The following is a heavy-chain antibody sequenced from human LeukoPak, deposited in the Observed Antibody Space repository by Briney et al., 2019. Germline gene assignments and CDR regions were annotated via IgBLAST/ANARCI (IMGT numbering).Heavy chain of an antibody. CDR3: ARVVVPAAIVYYYYYMDV. D-gene: IGHD2-2*01. J-gene: IGHJ6*03. V-gene: IGHV3-48*04. CDR1: GFTFSSYS. Sequence: GGSLRLSCAASGFTFSSYSMNWVRQAPGKGLEWVSYISSSSSTIYYADSVKGRFTISRDNAKNSLYLQMNSLRAEDTAVYYCARVVVPAAIVYYYYYMDVWGKGTTVTVSS. CDR2: ISSSSSTI.